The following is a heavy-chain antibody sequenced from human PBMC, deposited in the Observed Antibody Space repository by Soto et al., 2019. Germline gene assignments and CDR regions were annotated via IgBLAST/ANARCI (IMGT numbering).Heavy chain of an antibody. Sequence: ASVKVSCKASGYTFTSYGISWVRQAPGQGLEWMGWISAYNGNTNYAQKLQGRVTMATDTSTSTAYMELRSLRSDDTAVYYCARVGAGYYYDSSGYYGEFDYWGQGTLVTVSS. J-gene: IGHJ4*02. CDR3: ARVGAGYYYDSSGYYGEFDY. CDR2: ISAYNGNT. V-gene: IGHV1-18*01. D-gene: IGHD3-22*01. CDR1: GYTFTSYG.